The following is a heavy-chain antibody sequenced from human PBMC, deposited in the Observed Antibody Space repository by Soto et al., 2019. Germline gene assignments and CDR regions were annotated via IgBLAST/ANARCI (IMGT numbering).Heavy chain of an antibody. CDR3: AREPSDKYCSGGSCYSIDDAFDI. D-gene: IGHD2-15*01. J-gene: IGHJ3*02. V-gene: IGHV1-8*01. Sequence: ASVKVSCKASGYTFTSYDINWVRQATGQGLEWMGWMNPNSGNTGYAQKFQGRVTMTRNTSISTAYMELSSLRSEDTAVYYCAREPSDKYCSGGSCYSIDDAFDIWGQGTMVTVSS. CDR2: MNPNSGNT. CDR1: GYTFTSYD.